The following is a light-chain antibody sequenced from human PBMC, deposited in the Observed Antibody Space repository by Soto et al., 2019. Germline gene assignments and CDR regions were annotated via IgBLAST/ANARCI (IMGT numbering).Light chain of an antibody. J-gene: IGKJ5*01. Sequence: EIVLTQSPCTLSLPPGERATLSCRASQTLSNSFIAWYQQKPGQAPRLLIYDTSSRATGVPDRYSASGSGTDFTLPISRLEPEDFAVFFCQQYGTSEIIFGQGTRLEIK. CDR3: QQYGTSEII. V-gene: IGKV3-20*01. CDR2: DTS. CDR1: QTLSNSF.